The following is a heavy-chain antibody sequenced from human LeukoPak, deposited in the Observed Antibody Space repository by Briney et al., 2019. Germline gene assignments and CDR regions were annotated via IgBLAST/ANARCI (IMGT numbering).Heavy chain of an antibody. D-gene: IGHD3-3*01. V-gene: IGHV4-34*01. CDR3: ASWRGSYFGY. J-gene: IGHJ4*02. CDR1: GGSFSGYY. CDR2: INHSGST. Sequence: SETLSLTCAVHGGSFSGYYWSWIRQPPGKGLEWIGEINHSGSTNYNPSLKSRVTISVDTSKNQFSLKLSSVTAADTAVYYCASWRGSYFGYWGQGTLVTVSS.